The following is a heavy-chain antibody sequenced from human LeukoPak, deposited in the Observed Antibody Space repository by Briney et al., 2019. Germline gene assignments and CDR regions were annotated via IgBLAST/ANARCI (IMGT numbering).Heavy chain of an antibody. J-gene: IGHJ4*02. D-gene: IGHD3-22*01. V-gene: IGHV4-39*01. CDR1: GGSISSSSHY. Sequence: PSETLSLTCTVSGGSISSSSHYWGWIRQPPGKGLEWIGSIYYSGSTYYNPSLKSRVTISVDMSKNQFSLKLSSVTAADTAVYYCARQKITTSEYWGQGTLVTVSS. CDR3: ARQKITTSEY. CDR2: IYYSGST.